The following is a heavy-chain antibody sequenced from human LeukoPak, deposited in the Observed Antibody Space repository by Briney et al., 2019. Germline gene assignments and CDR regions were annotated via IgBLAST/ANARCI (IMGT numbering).Heavy chain of an antibody. V-gene: IGHV4-39*01. J-gene: IGHJ4*02. CDR3: ARHFSIAAAAASFDY. CDR1: GDAINSDDYY. Sequence: SETLSLTCTVSGDAINSDDYYWSWLRQPPGKGLEWIGSIYYSGSTYYNPSLKSRVTISVDTSKNQFSLKLSSVTAADTAVYYCARHFSIAAAAASFDYWGQGTLVTVSS. CDR2: IYYSGST. D-gene: IGHD6-13*01.